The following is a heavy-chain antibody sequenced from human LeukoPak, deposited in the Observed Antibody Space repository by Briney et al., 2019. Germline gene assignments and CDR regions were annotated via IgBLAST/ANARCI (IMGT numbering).Heavy chain of an antibody. CDR2: ISYDGSNK. D-gene: IGHD2-21*01. CDR1: GFTFSSYG. J-gene: IGHJ4*02. CDR3: ARDLFSGPPFDY. V-gene: IGHV3-30*03. Sequence: GGSLRLSCAASGFTFSSYGMHWVRQAPGKGLEWVAVISYDGSNKYYADSVKGRFTISRDNSKNTLYLQMNSLRAEDTAVYYCARDLFSGPPFDYWGQGTLVTVSS.